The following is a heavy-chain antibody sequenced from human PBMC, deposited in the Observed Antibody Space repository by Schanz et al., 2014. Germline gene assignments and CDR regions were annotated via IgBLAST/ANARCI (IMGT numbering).Heavy chain of an antibody. CDR2: INTGSGDT. D-gene: IGHD5-12*01. CDR1: EYSFTSYS. J-gene: IGHJ4*02. V-gene: IGHV1-3*04. CDR3: ARGIGGYGANNYFDY. Sequence: QVHLVQSGAEVKRPGASVKVSCKASEYSFTSYSMHWVRQAPGQRLEWMCWINTGSGDTKYSQNFQGRVTITRDTSASTAYMELSSVRSEDTAVYSCARGIGGYGANNYFDYWGQGTLVTVSS.